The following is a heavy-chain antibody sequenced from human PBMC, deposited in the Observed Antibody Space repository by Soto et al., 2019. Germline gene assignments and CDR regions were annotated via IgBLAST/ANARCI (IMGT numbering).Heavy chain of an antibody. CDR2: ISYGGST. Sequence: QVQLQESGPGLVKPSQTLSLTCTVSGGSINSGGYCWSWIRQHPGKGLDWIGCISYGGSTSYNPSLNSRVTISVDTSTNQFSLKLTSVTAAATAVYYCSRGILVWGQGALITVSS. CDR1: GGSINSGGYC. D-gene: IGHD5-18*01. J-gene: IGHJ4*02. CDR3: SRGILV. V-gene: IGHV4-31*03.